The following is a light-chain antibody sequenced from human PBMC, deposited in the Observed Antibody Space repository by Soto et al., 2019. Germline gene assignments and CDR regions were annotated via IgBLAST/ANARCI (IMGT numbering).Light chain of an antibody. V-gene: IGLV2-14*03. CDR1: SSYVGAYNY. CDR2: DVN. Sequence: QSVLTQTASVSGSPGQSITISCTGTSSYVGAYNYVSWYQHHPGKAPKLMIFDVNNRPSGVSDRFSGSKSGNTASLTISGLQAEDEADYYCNSYAGSKTSVFGSGTKVTVL. CDR3: NSYAGSKTSV. J-gene: IGLJ1*01.